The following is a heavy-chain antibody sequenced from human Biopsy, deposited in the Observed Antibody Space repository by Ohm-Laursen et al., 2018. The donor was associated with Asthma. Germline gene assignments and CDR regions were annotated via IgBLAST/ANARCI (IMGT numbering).Heavy chain of an antibody. J-gene: IGHJ4*02. D-gene: IGHD3-22*01. CDR1: GFTVSTNG. CDR3: ARGDSSNWSHYYFDY. V-gene: IGHV3-53*01. Sequence: GSLRLSCAASGFTVSTNGMSWVRQPPGKGLEWVSVIYSGGTSHTADSVRGRFTISRDYSKNTSYLQMHSLRAEDTAVYYCARGDSSNWSHYYFDYWGQGTLVTVSS. CDR2: IYSGGTS.